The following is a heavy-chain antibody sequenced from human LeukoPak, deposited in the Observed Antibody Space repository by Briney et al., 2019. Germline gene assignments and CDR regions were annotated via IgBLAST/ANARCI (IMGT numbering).Heavy chain of an antibody. J-gene: IGHJ4*02. CDR2: INPDTGGT. Sequence: GASVKVSCKASGYSFNGYYLHWLRQAPGQAFEWMGWINPDTGGTNYVHNFQGRVTMTRDTSISAAYMELSSLRSGDTAIYYCARGPRYISGRYAESFSIHYWGQGTLVTVSS. CDR3: ARGPRYISGRYAESFSIHY. V-gene: IGHV1-2*02. D-gene: IGHD6-19*01. CDR1: GYSFNGYY.